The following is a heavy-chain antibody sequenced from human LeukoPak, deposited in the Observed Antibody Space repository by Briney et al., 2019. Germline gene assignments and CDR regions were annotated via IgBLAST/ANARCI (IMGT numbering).Heavy chain of an antibody. D-gene: IGHD5-18*01. Sequence: PSETLSLTCAVSGGSISGYYWSWIRQPPGKGLEWIGYIYDSGSTNYNPSLKSRVTISVDTSKNQFSLKLSSVTAADTAVYYCARGLRGYSYGPGGELDPWGQGTLVTVSS. CDR2: IYDSGST. J-gene: IGHJ5*02. CDR3: ARGLRGYSYGPGGELDP. CDR1: GGSISGYY. V-gene: IGHV4-59*12.